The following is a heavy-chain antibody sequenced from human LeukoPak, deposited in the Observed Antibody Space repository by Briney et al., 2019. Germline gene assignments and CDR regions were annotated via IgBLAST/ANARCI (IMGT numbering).Heavy chain of an antibody. CDR3: AKDLGYYDSSGYYYGLDY. CDR1: GFTFSSYS. CDR2: ISSSSSTI. V-gene: IGHV3-48*01. J-gene: IGHJ4*02. Sequence: GGSLRLSCAASGFTFSSYSMNWVRQAPGKGLEWVSYISSSSSTIYYADSVKGRFTISRDNAKNSLYLQMNSLRAEDTAVYYCAKDLGYYDSSGYYYGLDYWGQGTLVTVSS. D-gene: IGHD3-22*01.